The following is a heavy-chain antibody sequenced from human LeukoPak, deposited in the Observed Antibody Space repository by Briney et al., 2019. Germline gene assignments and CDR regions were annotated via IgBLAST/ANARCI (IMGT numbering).Heavy chain of an antibody. CDR3: ARSQISLSLGGPFHS. Sequence: PGGSLRLSCVASGFTFINYGMSWVRQAPGRGREWVSGISGRGAATYSADSVKGRLTISRANSPTKLYLHMNSLRGEDTAIYYYARSQISLSLGGPFHSWCQETLVTVSS. CDR2: ISGRGAAT. D-gene: IGHD3-16*01. V-gene: IGHV3-23*01. CDR1: GFTFINYG. J-gene: IGHJ4*02.